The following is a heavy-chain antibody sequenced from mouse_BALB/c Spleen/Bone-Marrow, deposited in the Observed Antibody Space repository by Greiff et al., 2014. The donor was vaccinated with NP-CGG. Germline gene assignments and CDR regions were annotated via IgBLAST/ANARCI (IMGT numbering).Heavy chain of an antibody. Sequence: EVKLQESGGGLVKPGESLKFSCAASGITVSSYTMSWVRQTPEKRLEWVASITGGGTTYYPDSVKGRLTISRDNARNILYLQVSSLRSEDTAIYYCARHYGYVDAMDYWGQGTSVTVSS. V-gene: IGHV5-6-5*01. CDR3: ARHYGYVDAMDY. J-gene: IGHJ4*01. CDR1: GITVSSYT. D-gene: IGHD1-2*01. CDR2: ITGGGTT.